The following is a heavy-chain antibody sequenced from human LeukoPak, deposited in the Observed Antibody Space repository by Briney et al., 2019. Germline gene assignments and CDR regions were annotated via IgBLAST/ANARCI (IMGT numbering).Heavy chain of an antibody. CDR1: GGSISSYY. J-gene: IGHJ3*02. V-gene: IGHV4-59*01. Sequence: SETLSLTCTVSGGSISSYYWSWIRQPPGKGMEWIGYIYYSGSTNYNPSLKSRVTISVDTSKNQFSLKLSSVTAADTAVYYCARVGDYYDSSGYYESDAFDIWGQGTMVTVSS. CDR3: ARVGDYYDSSGYYESDAFDI. D-gene: IGHD3-22*01. CDR2: IYYSGST.